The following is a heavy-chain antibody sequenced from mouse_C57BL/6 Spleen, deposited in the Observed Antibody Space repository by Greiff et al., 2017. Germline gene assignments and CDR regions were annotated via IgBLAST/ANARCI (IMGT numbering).Heavy chain of an antibody. CDR3: AREDDGYGDAMDY. CDR1: GYTFTSFW. CDR2: INPSNGGT. V-gene: IGHV1-53*01. Sequence: QVQLQQPGTELVKPGASVKLSCKSSGYTFTSFWMHWVKQRPRQGLEWIGNINPSNGGTNYNEKFKSKATLTVDKSSSTAYMQHSSLTSEDSAVYYCAREDDGYGDAMDYWGQGTSVTVSS. J-gene: IGHJ4*01. D-gene: IGHD2-3*01.